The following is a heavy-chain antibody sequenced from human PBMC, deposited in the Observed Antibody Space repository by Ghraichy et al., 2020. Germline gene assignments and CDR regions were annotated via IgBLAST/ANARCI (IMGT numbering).Heavy chain of an antibody. D-gene: IGHD6-19*01. Sequence: GGSLRLSCAASGFTFSNAWMSWVRQAPGKGLEWVGRIKSKTEGGKTYYAATVKGRFTISRDASKNTLYLQMNSLKTEDTAVYYCTTERPSVGSQSYWGQGTLVAVSS. J-gene: IGHJ4*02. CDR3: TTERPSVGSQSY. CDR2: IKSKTEGGKT. CDR1: GFTFSNAW. V-gene: IGHV3-15*01.